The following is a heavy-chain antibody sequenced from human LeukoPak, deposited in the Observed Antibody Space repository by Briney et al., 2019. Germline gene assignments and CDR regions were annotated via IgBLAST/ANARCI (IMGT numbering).Heavy chain of an antibody. D-gene: IGHD2/OR15-2a*01. CDR3: ARGVLENIAQYYFDY. V-gene: IGHV4-59*01. J-gene: IGHJ4*02. Sequence: SETLSLTCTVSGGSISSYYWSWIRQPPGKGLEWIGYIYYSGSTNYNPSLKSRVTISVDTSKNQFSLKLSSVTAADTAVYYCARGVLENIAQYYFDYWGQGTLVTVSS. CDR2: IYYSGST. CDR1: GGSISSYY.